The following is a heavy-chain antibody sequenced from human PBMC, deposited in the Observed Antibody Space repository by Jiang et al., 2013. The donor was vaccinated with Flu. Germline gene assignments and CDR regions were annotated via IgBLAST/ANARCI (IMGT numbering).Heavy chain of an antibody. V-gene: IGHV3-30*04. Sequence: VQLLESGGGVVQPGRSLTLSCAASGFTFSSYAVHWVRQAPGKGLEWVAVISYDGSHKYYADSVKGRFTISRDNSKNTLYLQMNGLRVEDTAVYYCARDSGYSTGWYPGYWGQGTLVTVS. CDR1: GFTFSSYA. CDR3: ARDSGYSTGWYPGY. J-gene: IGHJ4*02. CDR2: ISYDGSHK. D-gene: IGHD6-19*01.